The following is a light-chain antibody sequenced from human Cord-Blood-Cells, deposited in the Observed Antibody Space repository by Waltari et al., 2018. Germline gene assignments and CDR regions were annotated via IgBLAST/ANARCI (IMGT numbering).Light chain of an antibody. J-gene: IGLJ1*01. CDR1: SSDVGRYNL. CDR2: EVS. CDR3: CSYAGSSTSYV. Sequence: QSALTQPASVSGSPGQSITISCTGTSSDVGRYNLVSWYQQHPGKAPKLMIYEVSKRPSGVSKRFSGSKSGNTAFLTIAGLQAEDEADYYCCSYAGSSTSYVFGTGTKVTVL. V-gene: IGLV2-23*02.